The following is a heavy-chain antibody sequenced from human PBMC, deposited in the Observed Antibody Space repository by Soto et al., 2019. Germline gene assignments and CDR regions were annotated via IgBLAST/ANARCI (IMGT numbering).Heavy chain of an antibody. CDR1: GFTFTSSA. J-gene: IGHJ6*02. CDR2: IVVGSGNT. V-gene: IGHV1-58*01. Sequence: SVKVSCKASGFTFTSSAVQWVRQARGQRLEWIGWIVVGSGNTNYAQKFQERVTITRDMSTSTAYMELSSLRSEDTAVYYCAADSGRAATIESYYYGTDVWGQGTTVTVSS. CDR3: AADSGRAATIESYYYGTDV. D-gene: IGHD5-12*01.